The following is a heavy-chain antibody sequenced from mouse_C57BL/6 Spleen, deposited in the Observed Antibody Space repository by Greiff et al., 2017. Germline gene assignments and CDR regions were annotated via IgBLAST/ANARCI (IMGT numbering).Heavy chain of an antibody. CDR2: ISNLAYSI. J-gene: IGHJ4*01. D-gene: IGHD1-1*01. V-gene: IGHV5-15*01. CDR3: ARLYYYGSSDAMDY. Sequence: EVQLVESGGGLVRPGGSRKLPVAASGFLFSASGMGWVGQAPRRGPWGVAFISNLAYSIDYADTVPGRFTISRENAKNTLYLEMSSLRSEDTAMYYCARLYYYGSSDAMDYWGQGTSVTVSS. CDR1: GFLFSASG.